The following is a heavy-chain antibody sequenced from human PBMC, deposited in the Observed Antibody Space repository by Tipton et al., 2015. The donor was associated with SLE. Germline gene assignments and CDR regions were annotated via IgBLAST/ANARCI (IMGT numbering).Heavy chain of an antibody. V-gene: IGHV3-48*03. CDR1: GFTFSSYE. CDR3: ARNCPCVAFDI. D-gene: IGHD2-21*01. CDR2: ISSSGSTI. Sequence: SLRLSCAASGFTFSSYEMNWVRQAPGKGLEWVSYISSSGSTIYYADSVKGRFTISRDNAKNSLYLQMNSLRAEDTAVYYCARNCPCVAFDIWGQGTVVTVSS. J-gene: IGHJ3*02.